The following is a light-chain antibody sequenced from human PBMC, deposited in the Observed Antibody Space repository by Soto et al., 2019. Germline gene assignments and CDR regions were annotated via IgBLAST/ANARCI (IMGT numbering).Light chain of an antibody. CDR3: QQADSFTT. CDR1: QDISRW. J-gene: IGKJ3*01. Sequence: DIQMTQSPSSLSASVGDRVTITCRASQDISRWLAWYQQKPGKAPKLLIYAASSLQSGVPSRFSGSGSGTDFTLTISSLQPEDFATYYCQQADSFTTFGPGTKVDIK. CDR2: AAS. V-gene: IGKV1-12*01.